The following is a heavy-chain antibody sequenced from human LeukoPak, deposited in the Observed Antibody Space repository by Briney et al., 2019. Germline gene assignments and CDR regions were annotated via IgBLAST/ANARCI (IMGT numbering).Heavy chain of an antibody. CDR3: ARDRGDYVFDY. J-gene: IGHJ4*02. D-gene: IGHD3-16*01. CDR1: GFTFSSYI. Sequence: PGGFLRLSCAASGFTFSSYIMNWVRQAPGKGLEWVSSISSSSSYIYYADSVKGRFTISRDNAKNSLYLQMNSLRAEDTAVYYCARDRGDYVFDYWGQGTLVTVSS. V-gene: IGHV3-21*01. CDR2: ISSSSSYI.